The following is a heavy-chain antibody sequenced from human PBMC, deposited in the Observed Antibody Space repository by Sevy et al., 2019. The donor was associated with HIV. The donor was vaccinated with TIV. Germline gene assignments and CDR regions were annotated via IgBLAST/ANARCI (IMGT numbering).Heavy chain of an antibody. CDR2: IWYDGTNK. Sequence: GGSLRLSCAASGFSFNGYGMHWVHQAPGKGLEWLAVIWYDGTNKEYADSVKGRFTISRDNSENTLYLQMNSLRAEDTAVYYCARESLAVAGIGYYFHSWGQGTLVTVSS. J-gene: IGHJ4*02. D-gene: IGHD6-19*01. CDR1: GFSFNGYG. V-gene: IGHV3-33*01. CDR3: ARESLAVAGIGYYFHS.